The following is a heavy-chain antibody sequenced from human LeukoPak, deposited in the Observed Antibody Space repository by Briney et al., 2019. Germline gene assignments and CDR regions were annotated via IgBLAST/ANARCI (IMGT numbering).Heavy chain of an antibody. J-gene: IGHJ4*02. CDR2: IGAADDT. CDR1: GFTFSNYD. D-gene: IGHD1-26*01. Sequence: GGSLRLSCAASGFTFSNYDMFWVRQTTGRGLEWVSTIGAADDTYYPGSVRGRFTISRESAKDSLYLQMNSLRAGDTAVYYCARGSGSHFDYWGQGTLVTVSS. V-gene: IGHV3-13*04. CDR3: ARGSGSHFDY.